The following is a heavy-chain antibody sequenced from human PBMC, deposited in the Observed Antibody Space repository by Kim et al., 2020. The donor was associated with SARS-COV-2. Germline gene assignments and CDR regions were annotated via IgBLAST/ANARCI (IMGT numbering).Heavy chain of an antibody. CDR1: GFTFSSYG. D-gene: IGHD3-22*01. V-gene: IGHV3-30*18. CDR2: ISYDGSNK. Sequence: GGSLRLSCAASGFTFSSYGMHWVRQAPGKGLEWVGVISYDGSNKYYADSVKGRFTISRDNSKNTLYLQMNSLRAEDTAVYYCAKASSGYYGYFQHWGQGTLVTVSS. CDR3: AKASSGYYGYFQH. J-gene: IGHJ1*01.